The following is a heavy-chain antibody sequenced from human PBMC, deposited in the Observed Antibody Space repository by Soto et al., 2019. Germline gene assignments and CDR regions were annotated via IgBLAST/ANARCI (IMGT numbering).Heavy chain of an antibody. D-gene: IGHD6-19*01. Sequence: QVQLVESGGGVVQPGRSLRLSCIASGFTFSTYAMHWVRQAPGKGLEWVAVIWYDGSNEDYVDSVKGRFTISRDNSKNKLYLQMNSLRAEDTAVYFCAREVSQQWMHYFDYWGQGTLVTVSS. J-gene: IGHJ4*02. CDR3: AREVSQQWMHYFDY. CDR1: GFTFSTYA. V-gene: IGHV3-33*01. CDR2: IWYDGSNE.